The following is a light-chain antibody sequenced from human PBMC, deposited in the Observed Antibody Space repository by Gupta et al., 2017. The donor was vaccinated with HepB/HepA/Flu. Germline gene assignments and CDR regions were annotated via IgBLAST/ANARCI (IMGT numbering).Light chain of an antibody. J-gene: IGKJ1*01. V-gene: IGKV1-5*03. CDR1: QSISSW. Sequence: DIQMTQSPSTLSASVGDRVTNTCRASQSISSWLAWYQQKPGKAPKLLIYKASSVESGVPSRFSGSGSGTEFTLTISSLQPDDFATYYCQHENSSSWTFGQGTKVEIK. CDR2: KAS. CDR3: QHENSSSWT.